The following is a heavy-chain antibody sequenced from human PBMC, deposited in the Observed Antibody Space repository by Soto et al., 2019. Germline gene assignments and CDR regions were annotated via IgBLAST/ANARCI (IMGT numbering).Heavy chain of an antibody. CDR1: GFSLSTSGVG. Sequence: QITLKESGPTLVKPTQTLTLTCTFSGFSLSTSGVGVGWIRQPPGKALEWLALIYWDDDKRYSPSLKSRLTTTKDTSKNQVVLTLTNMDPVDTATYYCAHSVGDGGSKAWFDPWGQGTLVTVSS. CDR3: AHSVGDGGSKAWFDP. J-gene: IGHJ5*02. D-gene: IGHD4-17*01. V-gene: IGHV2-5*02. CDR2: IYWDDDK.